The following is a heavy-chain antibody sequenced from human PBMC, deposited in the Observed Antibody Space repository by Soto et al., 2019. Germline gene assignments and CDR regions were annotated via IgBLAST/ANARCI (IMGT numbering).Heavy chain of an antibody. D-gene: IGHD2-2*01. CDR2: INPLKGDT. CDR1: GYTFTTYG. CDR3: ARVKVPAAVLGAFDV. Sequence: QGQLVQSGGEMKKAGASVKVSCKASGYTFTTYGITWVRQAPGQGLDWMGWINPLKGDTKSAANFQDRVTMTTDTSTRTAYMELRSLRSDDTAVYYCARVKVPAAVLGAFDVWGQGTVVTVSS. J-gene: IGHJ3*01. V-gene: IGHV1-18*01.